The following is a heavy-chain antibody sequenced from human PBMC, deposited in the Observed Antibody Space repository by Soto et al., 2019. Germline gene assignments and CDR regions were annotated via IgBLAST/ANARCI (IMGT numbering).Heavy chain of an antibody. CDR1: GFTFSDYS. D-gene: IGHD2-15*01. CDR3: AGGRTVTGASCYGGGDY. J-gene: IGHJ4*02. Sequence: EVQLVESGGGLVKPGGSLRLSCAASGFTFSDYSMNWMRQAPGKGLEWVASISSDNNYIYYRDSVEGRFTISRDKAKNSPSLQTTTPGGQDTAVHYCAGGRTVTGASCYGGGDYWGQGNLVTVSS. V-gene: IGHV3-21*02. CDR2: ISSDNNYI.